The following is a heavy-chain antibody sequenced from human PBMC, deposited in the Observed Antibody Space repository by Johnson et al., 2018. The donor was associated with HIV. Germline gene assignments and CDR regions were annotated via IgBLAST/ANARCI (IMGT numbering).Heavy chain of an antibody. CDR1: FTFGGEW. CDR2: IKTDGSNT. V-gene: IGHV3-74*01. Sequence: FTFGGEWMHWVRQAPGQGLVWVSRIKTDGSNTAYADSLRGRFTISGDNAKSTLYLHMNSLRAEDTAVYYCAKDPGITMIAHAFDIWGQGTMVTVSS. D-gene: IGHD3-22*01. CDR3: AKDPGITMIAHAFDI. J-gene: IGHJ3*02.